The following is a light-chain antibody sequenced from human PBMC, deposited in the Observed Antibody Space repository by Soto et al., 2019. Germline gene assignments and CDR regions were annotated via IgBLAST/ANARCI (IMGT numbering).Light chain of an antibody. V-gene: IGKV1-16*02. Sequence: DIQMTQSPSSLPASVGDRVTITCRASQGSSNFLAWFQQKPGKAPQSLIYAAYTLESGVPSKFSGSGAGTDFALTISSLQPEDFATHDCQQYDSYPYTFGQGTKLDVK. CDR2: AAY. CDR3: QQYDSYPYT. CDR1: QGSSNF. J-gene: IGKJ2*01.